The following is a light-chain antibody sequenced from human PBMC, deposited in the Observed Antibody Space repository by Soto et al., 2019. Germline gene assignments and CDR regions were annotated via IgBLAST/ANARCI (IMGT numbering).Light chain of an antibody. CDR1: QSVSSN. CDR2: AVS. J-gene: IGKJ1*01. CDR3: QQYDKWPPWT. Sequence: EIVIRPCPATLSVSPGASATLSCRASQSVSSNLAWYQQKPGQAPRLLMYAVSTRATGVPARFSGSGSGIEFTLTISSLQSEDFAVYYCQQYDKWPPWTFGQGTKADIK. V-gene: IGKV3-15*01.